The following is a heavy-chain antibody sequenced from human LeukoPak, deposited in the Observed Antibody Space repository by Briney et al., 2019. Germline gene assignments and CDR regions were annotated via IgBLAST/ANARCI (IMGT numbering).Heavy chain of an antibody. J-gene: IGHJ6*03. D-gene: IGHD5-18*01. CDR3: ARTVNTAFAYYYYYMDV. CDR1: GGSISSYY. Sequence: SETLSLTCIVSGGSISSYYWSWIRQPPGKGLEWIGYIYYSGGINYNPSLWSRVTISVDTSKNQFSLKLSSVTAADTAVYYCARTVNTAFAYYYYYMDVWGKGTTVTVSS. CDR2: IYYSGGI. V-gene: IGHV4-59*01.